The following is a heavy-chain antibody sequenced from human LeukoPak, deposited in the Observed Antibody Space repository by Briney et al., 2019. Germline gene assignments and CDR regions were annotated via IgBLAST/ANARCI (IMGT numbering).Heavy chain of an antibody. J-gene: IGHJ5*02. CDR2: ISHSGST. D-gene: IGHD3-3*01. V-gene: IGHV4-34*01. CDR3: ARDTYTFGRGFDP. CDR1: GGSFSDSH. Sequence: SETLSLTCSVYGGSFSDSHWIWIRQSPEMGLQWIGEISHSGSTNYNPSLKSRLTMSVDTSKNQFSLKLSSVTAADTAVYYCARDTYTFGRGFDPWGQGTLVTVSS.